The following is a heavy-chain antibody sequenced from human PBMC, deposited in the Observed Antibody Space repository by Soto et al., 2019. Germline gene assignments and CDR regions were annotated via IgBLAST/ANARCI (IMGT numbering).Heavy chain of an antibody. V-gene: IGHV4-61*01. D-gene: IGHD1-26*01. CDR3: ARDKGRGANNWFDP. CDR1: GGSVSSGSYY. J-gene: IGHJ5*02. Sequence: QVQLQESGPGLVKPSETLSLTCTVSGGSVSSGSYYWSWIRQPPGKGLEWIGYIYYSGSTNYNPSLQSRVTISVDTSKNQFSLKLSSVTAADTAVYYCARDKGRGANNWFDPWGQGTLVTVSS. CDR2: IYYSGST.